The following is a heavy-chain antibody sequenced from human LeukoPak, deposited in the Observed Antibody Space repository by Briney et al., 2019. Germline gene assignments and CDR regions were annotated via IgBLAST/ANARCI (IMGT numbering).Heavy chain of an antibody. Sequence: GGSLRLSCAASGFTVSSNYMSWVRQAPGEGLEWASVIYSGGSTYYADSVKGRFTISRDNSKNTLYLQMNSLRAEDTAVYYCARTSVDYGADYWGQGTLVTVSS. V-gene: IGHV3-66*01. CDR1: GFTVSSNY. CDR3: ARTSVDYGADY. J-gene: IGHJ4*02. CDR2: IYSGGST. D-gene: IGHD4-17*01.